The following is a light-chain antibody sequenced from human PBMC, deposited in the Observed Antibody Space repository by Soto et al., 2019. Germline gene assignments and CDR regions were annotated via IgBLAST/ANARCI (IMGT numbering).Light chain of an antibody. J-gene: IGLJ3*02. V-gene: IGLV4-69*01. CDR1: SGHSSYA. CDR3: QSWCTGIPWV. Sequence: QPVLTQSPSASASLGASVKLTCTLSSGHSSYAIAWHQQQPQKGPRYLMKLNSDGSHSKGDGIPDCFAGSSSGAERYLTIASLQYEEEADSCCQSWCTGIPWVFGGGTKLTVL. CDR2: LNSDGSH.